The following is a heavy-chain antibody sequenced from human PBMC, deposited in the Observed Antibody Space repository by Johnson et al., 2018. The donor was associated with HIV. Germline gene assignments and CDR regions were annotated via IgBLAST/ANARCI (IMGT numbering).Heavy chain of an antibody. CDR2: IGTAGDT. J-gene: IGHJ3*02. D-gene: IGHD6-13*01. Sequence: MLLVESGGGVVQPGRSLRLSCTASGFTFSSYDMHWVRQATGKGLEWVSAIGTAGDTYYANSVKGRFTISRDNSKNTLYLQMGSLRAEDMAVYYCATSTVSDSSSWYHLEMAFDIWGQGTMVTVSS. V-gene: IGHV3-13*01. CDR3: ATSTVSDSSSWYHLEMAFDI. CDR1: GFTFSSYD.